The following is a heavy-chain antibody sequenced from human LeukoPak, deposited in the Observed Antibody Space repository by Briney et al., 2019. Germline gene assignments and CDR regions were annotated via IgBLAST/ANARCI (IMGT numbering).Heavy chain of an antibody. Sequence: GGSLRLSCAASGFIVSSNYMSWVRQAPGKGLEWVSVIYSGGSTYYADSVKGRFTISRDNSKNTLYLQMNSLRAEDTAVYYCARAGYSGYDRPPFDYWGQGTLVTVSS. D-gene: IGHD5-12*01. V-gene: IGHV3-66*01. CDR1: GFIVSSNY. CDR2: IYSGGST. J-gene: IGHJ4*02. CDR3: ARAGYSGYDRPPFDY.